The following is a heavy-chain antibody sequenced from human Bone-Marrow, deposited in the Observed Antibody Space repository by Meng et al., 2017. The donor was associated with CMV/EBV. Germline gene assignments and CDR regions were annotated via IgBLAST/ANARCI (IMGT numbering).Heavy chain of an antibody. V-gene: IGHV4-61*01. CDR3: ARVFSDRVALIPMRGIYFDY. D-gene: IGHD3-3*01. Sequence: SETLSLTCTVSGGSVSSRSYYWSWIRQPPGKGLEWIGYIYYSGSTNYNPSLKSRVTISVDTSKNQFSLKLSSVTAADTAVYYCARVFSDRVALIPMRGIYFDYWGQGTLVTVAS. CDR1: GGSVSSRSYY. J-gene: IGHJ4*02. CDR2: IYYSGST.